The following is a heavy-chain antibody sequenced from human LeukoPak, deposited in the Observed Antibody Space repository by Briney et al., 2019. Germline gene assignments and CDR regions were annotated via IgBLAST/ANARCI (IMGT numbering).Heavy chain of an antibody. J-gene: IGHJ3*02. CDR2: IYYSGST. Sequence: SETLSLTCTVSGGSISSSSYYWSWIRQPPGKGLEWIGYIYYSGSTNYNPSLKSRVTISVDTSKNQFSLKLSSVTAADTAVYYCARTLYYYDSSGYYPSNDAFDIWGQGTMVTVSS. CDR1: GGSISSSSYY. V-gene: IGHV4-61*05. D-gene: IGHD3-22*01. CDR3: ARTLYYYDSSGYYPSNDAFDI.